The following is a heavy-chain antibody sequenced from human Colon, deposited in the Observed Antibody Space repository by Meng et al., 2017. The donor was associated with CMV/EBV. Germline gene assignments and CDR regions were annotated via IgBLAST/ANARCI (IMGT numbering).Heavy chain of an antibody. CDR2: INSEGSTT. Sequence: GGSLRLSCAASGFAFSNHWMHWVRQAPGKGLVWVSRINSEGSTTTYADSVEGRFTISRDNARDTLYLQLNSLRAEDTAVYYCARSRNALVPYYDIPSLWGQGTTVTVSS. CDR3: ARSRNALVPYYDIPSL. D-gene: IGHD3-9*01. J-gene: IGHJ6*02. CDR1: GFAFSNHW. V-gene: IGHV3-74*01.